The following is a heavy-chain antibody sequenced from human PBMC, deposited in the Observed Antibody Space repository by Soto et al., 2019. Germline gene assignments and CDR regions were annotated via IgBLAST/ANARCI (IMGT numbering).Heavy chain of an antibody. CDR3: AKSKAMIVVVSDAFDI. CDR2: ISGSGGST. D-gene: IGHD3-22*01. Sequence: EVQLLESGGGLVQPGGSLRLSCAASGFTFSSYAMSWVRQAPGKGLEWVSAISGSGGSTYYADSVKGRFTISRDNSKNTLYLQMNSLIAEDTAVYYCAKSKAMIVVVSDAFDIWGQGTMVTVSS. J-gene: IGHJ3*02. V-gene: IGHV3-23*01. CDR1: GFTFSSYA.